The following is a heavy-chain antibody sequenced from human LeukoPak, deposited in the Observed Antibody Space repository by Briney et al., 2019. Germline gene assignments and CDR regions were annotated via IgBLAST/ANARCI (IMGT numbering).Heavy chain of an antibody. CDR2: IRDKGSSHTT. J-gene: IGHJ6*02. CDR1: GFAFSDHC. D-gene: IGHD2-21*01. Sequence: GGFLRLSCVASGFAFSDHCMDWVRQAPGEGLEWVARIRDKGSSHTTEYAASVKGRFTISRDDSKNSLYLQMNSLKIQDTAVYYCARGPGRGGEMDVWGQGTTVTVSS. V-gene: IGHV3-72*01. CDR3: ARGPGRGGEMDV.